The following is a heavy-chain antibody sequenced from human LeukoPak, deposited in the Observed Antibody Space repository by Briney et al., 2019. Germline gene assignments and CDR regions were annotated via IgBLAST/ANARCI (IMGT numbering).Heavy chain of an antibody. V-gene: IGHV5-51*01. CDR3: ARQSSSGWYGFWTDAFDI. J-gene: IGHJ3*02. D-gene: IGHD6-19*01. Sequence: GESLKISCKGSGYSFTSYWIGWVRQMPGKGLEWMGIIYPGDSDTRYSPSFQGQVTISADKSISTAYLQWSSLKASDTAMYYCARQSSSGWYGFWTDAFDIWGQGTMVTVSS. CDR1: GYSFTSYW. CDR2: IYPGDSDT.